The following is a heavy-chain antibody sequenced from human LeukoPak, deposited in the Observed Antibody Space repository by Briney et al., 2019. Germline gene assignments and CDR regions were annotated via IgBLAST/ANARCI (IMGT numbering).Heavy chain of an antibody. CDR3: ARVPIPPHCSSTSCYSIDY. V-gene: IGHV4-31*03. D-gene: IGHD2-2*01. Sequence: SETLSLTCTVSGGSISSGGYYWSWIRQHPGKGLEWIGYIYYSGSTYYNPSLKSRVTISVGTSKNQFSLKLSSVTAADTAVYYCARVPIPPHCSSTSCYSIDYWGQGTLVTVSS. J-gene: IGHJ4*02. CDR1: GGSISSGGYY. CDR2: IYYSGST.